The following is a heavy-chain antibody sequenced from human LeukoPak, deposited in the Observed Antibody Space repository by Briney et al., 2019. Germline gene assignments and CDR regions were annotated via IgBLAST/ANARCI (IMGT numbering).Heavy chain of an antibody. CDR2: TYYSGST. J-gene: IGHJ4*02. CDR3: ARVLGLDYFDY. D-gene: IGHD7-27*01. V-gene: IGHV4-30-4*01. CDR1: GGSISSGDYY. Sequence: SETLSLTCTVSGGSISSGDYYWSWIRQPPGKGLEWIGYTYYSGSTYYNPPLKSRVTISVDKSKNQFSLKLSSVTAADTAVYYCARVLGLDYFDYWGQGTLVTVSS.